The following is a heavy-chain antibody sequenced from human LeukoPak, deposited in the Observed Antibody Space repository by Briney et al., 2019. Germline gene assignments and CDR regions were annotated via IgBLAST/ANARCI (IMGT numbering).Heavy chain of an antibody. CDR1: GYTFTGYY. D-gene: IGHD2-2*01. J-gene: IGHJ5*02. CDR3: ARDSSYRTDNWFDP. Sequence: ASVKVSCKASGYTFTGYYMHWVRQAPAQGLEWMGWINLNSGGINYAQKFQGRVTMTRDTSISTAYMELSRLRSDDTAVYYCARDSSYRTDNWFDPWGQGTLVTVSS. CDR2: INLNSGGI. V-gene: IGHV1-2*02.